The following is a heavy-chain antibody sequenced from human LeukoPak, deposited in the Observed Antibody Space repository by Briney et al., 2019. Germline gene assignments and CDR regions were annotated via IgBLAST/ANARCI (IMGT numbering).Heavy chain of an antibody. CDR3: VRGATAVTRHLDY. Sequence: PGGSLRLSCAASEFNVRSNYMSWVRQAPGKGLEWVSIISSSSSHIFDADSVKGRFAISRDNAKNSLYLQMNSLRPEDTAVYYCVRGATAVTRHLDYWGQGTLVTVSS. V-gene: IGHV3-21*01. J-gene: IGHJ4*02. D-gene: IGHD4-23*01. CDR2: ISSSSSHI. CDR1: EFNVRSNY.